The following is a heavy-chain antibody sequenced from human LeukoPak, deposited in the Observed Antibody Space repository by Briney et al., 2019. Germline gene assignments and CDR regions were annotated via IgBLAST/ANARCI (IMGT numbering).Heavy chain of an antibody. CDR3: ARRRWLDGFDY. J-gene: IGHJ4*02. CDR2: IYTSGST. CDR1: GGSISSYY. Sequence: SETLSLTCTVSGGSISSYYWSWIRQPPGKGLEWIGYIYTSGSTNYNPSLKSRVTISVDTSKNQFSLKLSSVTAADTAAYYCARRRWLDGFDYWGQGTLVTVSS. V-gene: IGHV4-4*09. D-gene: IGHD4-23*01.